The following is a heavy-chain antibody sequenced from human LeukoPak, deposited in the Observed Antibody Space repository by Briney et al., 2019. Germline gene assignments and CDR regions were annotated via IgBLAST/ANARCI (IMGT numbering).Heavy chain of an antibody. V-gene: IGHV3-43*02. CDR3: AKEASRVRGVIDYYGMDV. CDR1: GFTFDDYA. D-gene: IGHD3-10*01. J-gene: IGHJ6*02. CDR2: ISGDGGTT. Sequence: GGSLRLSCAASGFTFDDYAIHWVRQAPGKGLEWVSLISGDGGTTYYADSVKGRFTISRDNSKKSLYLQLNSLRTEDTALYYCAKEASRVRGVIDYYGMDVWGQGTTVTVSS.